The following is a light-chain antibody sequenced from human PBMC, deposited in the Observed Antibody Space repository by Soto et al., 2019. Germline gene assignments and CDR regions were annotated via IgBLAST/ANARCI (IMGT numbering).Light chain of an antibody. V-gene: IGKV3-15*01. CDR1: QSVSSR. J-gene: IGKJ1*01. CDR2: EAS. CDR3: QQYIKWPT. Sequence: EIVMTQSPATLSVSPGERATLACSASQSVSSRLAWYQQKPGQAPRLLIHEASTRATGIPARFSGRGSGTEFTLTISILQSEDFADYFCQQYIKWPTFGQGTKVEI.